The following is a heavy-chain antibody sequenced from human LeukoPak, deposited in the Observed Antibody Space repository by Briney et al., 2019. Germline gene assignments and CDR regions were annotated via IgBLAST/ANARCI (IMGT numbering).Heavy chain of an antibody. CDR1: GFTFSSYA. CDR3: AKEEGSSGWYNWFDP. CDR2: ISGSGGST. D-gene: IGHD6-19*01. J-gene: IGHJ5*02. Sequence: PGGSLRLSCAASGFTFSSYAMSWVRPAPGKGLEWVSAISGSGGSTYYADSVKGRFTISRDNSKNTLYLQMNSLRAEDTAVYHCAKEEGSSGWYNWFDPWGQGTMVTVPS. V-gene: IGHV3-23*01.